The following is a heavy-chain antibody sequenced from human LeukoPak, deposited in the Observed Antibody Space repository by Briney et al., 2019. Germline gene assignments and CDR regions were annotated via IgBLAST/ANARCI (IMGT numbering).Heavy chain of an antibody. CDR3: ARADYYDSSGVADY. J-gene: IGHJ4*02. D-gene: IGHD3-22*01. CDR2: IYYSGSS. CDR1: GGPISSGDYY. V-gene: IGHV4-30-4*01. Sequence: SETLSLTCTVSGGPISSGDYYWSWIRQPPGKGLEWIGYIYYSGSSYYNPSLKSRVTISVDTSKNQFSLKLSYVTAADTAVYYCARADYYDSSGVADYWGQGTLVTVSS.